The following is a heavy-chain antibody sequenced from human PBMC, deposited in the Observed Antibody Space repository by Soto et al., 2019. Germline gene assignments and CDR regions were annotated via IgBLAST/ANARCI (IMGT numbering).Heavy chain of an antibody. V-gene: IGHV4-38-2*02. J-gene: IGHJ4*01. Sequence: SETLSLTCSVSGYSTSSGYYWGWVRQAPGKGLEWLGSVYHNGIMFHNPSFQSRVTISVGTFKNQFSLNLRSVTAADTAVYYCAALWFGELAFNYWGHGILVTVSS. CDR1: GYSTSSGYY. CDR3: AALWFGELAFNY. CDR2: VYHNGIM. D-gene: IGHD3-10*01.